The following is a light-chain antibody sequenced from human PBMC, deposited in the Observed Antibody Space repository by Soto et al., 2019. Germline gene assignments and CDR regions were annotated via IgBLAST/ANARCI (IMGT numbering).Light chain of an antibody. CDR3: CAYVGARSYV. Sequence: QSALTQPASVSGSPGQSITISCTGTNNLVSWYQQHPGKAPKVVVYEGTNRPSGVSNRFSGSNSGGTASLTISGLQAKDEASYFCCAYVGARSYVFGPGTKVTVL. J-gene: IGLJ1*01. CDR1: NNL. V-gene: IGLV2-23*01. CDR2: EGT.